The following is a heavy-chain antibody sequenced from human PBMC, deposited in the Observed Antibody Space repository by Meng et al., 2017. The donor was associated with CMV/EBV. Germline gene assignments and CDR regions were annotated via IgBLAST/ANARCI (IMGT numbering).Heavy chain of an antibody. CDR3: ARMDIVVVPAAILVGAFDI. CDR2: ISYDGSNK. J-gene: IGHJ3*02. CDR1: GFTFSSYA. Sequence: GESLKIPCAASGFTFSSYAMHWVRPAPGKGLEWVAVISYDGSNKYYADSVKGRFTISRDNSKNTLYLQMNSLRAEDTAVYYCARMDIVVVPAAILVGAFDIWGQGTLVTVSS. D-gene: IGHD2-2*02. V-gene: IGHV3-30-3*01.